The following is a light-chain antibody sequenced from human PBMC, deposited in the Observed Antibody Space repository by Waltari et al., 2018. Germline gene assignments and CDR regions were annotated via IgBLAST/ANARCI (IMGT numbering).Light chain of an antibody. CDR2: ATS. V-gene: IGKV1-39*01. J-gene: IGKJ1*01. CDR3: QQTYSTWT. CDR1: QSISNN. Sequence: DIQMTQSPSSLSASVGDRVTITCRASQSISNNLNWYQQKPGKAPKLLIYATSVLQSGVPSRFSGRGSGTDFTLTISSLQPEDFATYYCQQTYSTWTFGQGTKLEIK.